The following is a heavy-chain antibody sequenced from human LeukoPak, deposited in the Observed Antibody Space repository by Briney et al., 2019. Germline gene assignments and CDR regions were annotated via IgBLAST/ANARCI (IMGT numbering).Heavy chain of an antibody. CDR1: GGSISGSGYY. CDR3: ARVSSGWYFAKRRYYYYMDV. D-gene: IGHD6-19*01. V-gene: IGHV4-39*07. J-gene: IGHJ6*03. CDR2: IYYTGST. Sequence: SETLSLTCTVSGGSISGSGYYWVWIRQPPGKGLEWIATIYYTGSTYYNPSLKSRVTISVDTSKNQFSLRLSSVTAADTAMYYCARVSSGWYFAKRRYYYYMDVWGKGTTVTVSS.